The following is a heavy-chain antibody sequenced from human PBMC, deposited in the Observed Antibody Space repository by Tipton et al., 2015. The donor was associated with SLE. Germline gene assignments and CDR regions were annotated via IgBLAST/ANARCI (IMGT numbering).Heavy chain of an antibody. V-gene: IGHV4-4*08. CDR3: ARGATEDAFDI. CDR1: GGSISSYY. Sequence: TLSLTSTVSGGSISSYYWSWIRQPPGKGLEWIGYIYTSGSTNYNPSLKSRVTISVDTSKNQFSLKLSSVTAADTAVYYCARGATEDAFDIWGQGTMVTVSS. J-gene: IGHJ3*02. CDR2: IYTSGST.